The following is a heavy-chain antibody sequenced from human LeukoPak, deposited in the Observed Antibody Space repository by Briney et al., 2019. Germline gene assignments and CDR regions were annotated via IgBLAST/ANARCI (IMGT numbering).Heavy chain of an antibody. V-gene: IGHV3-30-3*01. J-gene: IGHJ4*02. CDR2: ISYDGSNK. CDR3: ARDERSAPEMATVDY. D-gene: IGHD5-24*01. Sequence: PGGSLRLSCAASGFTFSIYAMHWVRQAPGKGLEWVAVISYDGSNKYYADSVKGRFTISRDNYKNTLYLQMNSLRVEDTAVYYCARDERSAPEMATVDYWGQGTLVTVSS. CDR1: GFTFSIYA.